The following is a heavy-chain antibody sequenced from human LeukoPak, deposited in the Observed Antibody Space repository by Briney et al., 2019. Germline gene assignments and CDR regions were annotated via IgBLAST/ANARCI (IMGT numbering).Heavy chain of an antibody. V-gene: IGHV3-7*04. Sequence: PGGSLRLSCAASGFTFSSYEMNWVRQAPGKGLEWVAKISPDGSEKYYVDSVKGRFTISRDNAKNSLDLQMSSLRADDTAVYYCARGGSSRFDQWGQGTLVTVSS. CDR3: ARGGSSRFDQ. J-gene: IGHJ4*02. D-gene: IGHD6-13*01. CDR2: ISPDGSEK. CDR1: GFTFSSYE.